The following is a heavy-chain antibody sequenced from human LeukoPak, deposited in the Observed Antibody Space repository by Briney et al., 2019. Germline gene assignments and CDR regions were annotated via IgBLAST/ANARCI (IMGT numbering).Heavy chain of an antibody. J-gene: IGHJ4*02. D-gene: IGHD2-15*01. CDR1: GFTFDDYG. CDR3: GQGSGGSPYSSLDY. CDR2: ISGSDDRT. Sequence: GRSLRLSCAASGFTFDDYGMSWVRQAPGKGLEWVSAISGSDDRTYYADSVKGRFTVSRDNSEKTVYQQMHSLRAEDTAVYYCGQGSGGSPYSSLDYWGQGTLVTVPS. V-gene: IGHV3-23*01.